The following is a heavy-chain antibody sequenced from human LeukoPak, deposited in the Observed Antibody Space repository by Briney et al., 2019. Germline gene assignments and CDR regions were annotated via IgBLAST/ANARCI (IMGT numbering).Heavy chain of an antibody. V-gene: IGHV3-23*01. J-gene: IGHJ4*02. D-gene: IGHD3-9*01. Sequence: GGSLRLSCAASGFTFSSYAMSWVRQAPGKGLEWVSAISGSGGSTYYADSVKDRFTISRDNSKNTLYLQMNSLRAEDTAVYYCAKWLGRYFDSPRSGFDYWGQGTLVTVSS. CDR3: AKWLGRYFDSPRSGFDY. CDR1: GFTFSSYA. CDR2: ISGSGGST.